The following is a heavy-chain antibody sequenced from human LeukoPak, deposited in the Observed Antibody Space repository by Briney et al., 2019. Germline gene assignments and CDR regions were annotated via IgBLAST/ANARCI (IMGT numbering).Heavy chain of an antibody. CDR1: GFTFSNYW. D-gene: IGHD2-2*01. Sequence: GGSLRLSCAASGFTFSNYWMSWVRQAPGKGLEWVANIKYDGSEKYYVDSVKGRFTISRDNARDSLYLQMNSLRAEDTAVYYCAKDRGWYQFDYWGQGTLVTVSS. CDR2: IKYDGSEK. CDR3: AKDRGWYQFDY. J-gene: IGHJ4*02. V-gene: IGHV3-7*01.